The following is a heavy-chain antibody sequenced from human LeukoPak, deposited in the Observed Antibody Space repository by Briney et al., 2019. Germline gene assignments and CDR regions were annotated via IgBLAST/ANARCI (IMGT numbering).Heavy chain of an antibody. CDR1: GFTFSSYG. CDR3: ARDLFLFQDYYGSGSAFDY. V-gene: IGHV3-33*01. Sequence: GGSLRLSCAASGFTFSSYGMHWVRQAPGKGLEWVAVIWYDGSNKYYADSVKGRFTISRDNSKNTLYLQMNSLRAEDTAVYYCARDLFLFQDYYGSGSAFDYWGQGTLVTVSS. D-gene: IGHD3-10*01. CDR2: IWYDGSNK. J-gene: IGHJ4*02.